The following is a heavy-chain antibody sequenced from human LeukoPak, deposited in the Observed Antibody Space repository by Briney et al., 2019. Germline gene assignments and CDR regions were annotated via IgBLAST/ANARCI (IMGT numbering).Heavy chain of an antibody. CDR1: GYTFTGYY. J-gene: IGHJ6*03. CDR2: IIPNSGGT. CDR3: ARDSTKGPGMDV. Sequence: AASVKVSCKASGYTFTGYYMHWVRQAPGQGLEWMGWIIPNSGGTNYAQKFQGRVTMTRDTSISTAYLELSRLRSDDTAVYYCARDSTKGPGMDVWGKGTTVTVSS. D-gene: IGHD5/OR15-5a*01. V-gene: IGHV1-2*02.